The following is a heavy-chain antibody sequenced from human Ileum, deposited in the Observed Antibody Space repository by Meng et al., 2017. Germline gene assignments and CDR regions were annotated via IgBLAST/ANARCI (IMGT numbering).Heavy chain of an antibody. V-gene: IGHV4-39*07. Sequence: QLQLQESGPGLVKPSETLSLTCTVSGGSISSSSYYWGWIRQPPGKGLEWIGSIYESGSTNYNPSLKSRVTISLDRSKNHFSLKLNSVTAADTAVYYCANIVFNWFDSWGQGTLVTVSS. CDR2: IYESGST. J-gene: IGHJ5*01. CDR3: ANIVFNWFDS. D-gene: IGHD2-15*01. CDR1: GGSISSSSYY.